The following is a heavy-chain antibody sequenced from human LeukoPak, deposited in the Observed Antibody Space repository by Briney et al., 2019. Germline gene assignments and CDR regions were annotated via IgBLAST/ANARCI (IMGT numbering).Heavy chain of an antibody. CDR1: GGSISSGGYY. CDR2: IYYSGST. V-gene: IGHV4-31*03. D-gene: IGHD3-10*01. Sequence: SETLSLTCTVSGGSISSGGYYWSWIRQHPGKGWGGFGYIYYSGSTYYNPSLKSRVTISVDTSKNQFSLKLSSVTAADTAVYYCASITMVRGVIIMAFDIWGQGTMVTVSS. J-gene: IGHJ3*02. CDR3: ASITMVRGVIIMAFDI.